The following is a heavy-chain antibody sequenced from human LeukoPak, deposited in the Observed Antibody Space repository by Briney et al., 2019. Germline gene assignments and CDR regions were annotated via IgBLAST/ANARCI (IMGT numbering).Heavy chain of an antibody. D-gene: IGHD1-26*01. CDR2: IYYSGST. J-gene: IGHJ4*02. Sequence: SETLSLTCTVSGGSISSYYWSWIRQAPGKGLEWIGYIYYSGSTNYNPSLKSRVTISVDTSKNQFSLKLSSVTAADTAVYYCARDRGIVGATLPNFDYWGQGTLVTVSS. V-gene: IGHV4-59*01. CDR3: ARDRGIVGATLPNFDY. CDR1: GGSISSYY.